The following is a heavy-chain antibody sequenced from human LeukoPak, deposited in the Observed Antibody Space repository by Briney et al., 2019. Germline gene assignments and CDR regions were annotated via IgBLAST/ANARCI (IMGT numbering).Heavy chain of an antibody. J-gene: IGHJ4*02. CDR1: GFTLSNAW. Sequence: GGSLRLSCAASGFTLSNAWMTWVRQAPGKGLEWVGRIKSKTDGGTTDYASPVKGRFTISRDDSKNTLYLQMNSLKTEDTAVYYCTTEEGGTTVRGLIITEDYWGQGTLVTVSS. V-gene: IGHV3-15*01. CDR2: IKSKTDGGTT. D-gene: IGHD3-10*01. CDR3: TTEEGGTTVRGLIITEDY.